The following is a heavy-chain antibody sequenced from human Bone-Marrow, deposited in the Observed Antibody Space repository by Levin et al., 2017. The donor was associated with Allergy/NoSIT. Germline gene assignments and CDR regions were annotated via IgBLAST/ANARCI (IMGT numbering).Heavy chain of an antibody. CDR1: GYTLTELS. V-gene: IGHV1-24*01. J-gene: IGHJ3*02. CDR3: ATSQAVAAPDGAFDI. CDR2: FDPEDGET. Sequence: GESLKISCKVSGYTLTELSMHWVRQAPGKGLEWMGGFDPEDGETIYAQKFQGRVTMTEDTSTDTAYMELSSLRSEDTAVYYCATSQAVAAPDGAFDIWGQGTMVTVSS. D-gene: IGHD6-19*01.